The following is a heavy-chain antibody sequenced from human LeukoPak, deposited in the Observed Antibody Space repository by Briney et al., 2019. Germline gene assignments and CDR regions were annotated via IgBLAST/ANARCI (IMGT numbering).Heavy chain of an antibody. CDR3: ARMAVAAAGSFDY. J-gene: IGHJ4*02. D-gene: IGHD6-13*01. CDR2: IIPILGIA. Sequence: SVKVSCKASGGTFSSYAVSWVRQAPGQGLEWMGRIIPILGIANYAQKFQGRVTITADKSTSTAYMELSSLRSEDTAVYYCARMAVAAAGSFDYWGQGTLVTVSS. V-gene: IGHV1-69*04. CDR1: GGTFSSYA.